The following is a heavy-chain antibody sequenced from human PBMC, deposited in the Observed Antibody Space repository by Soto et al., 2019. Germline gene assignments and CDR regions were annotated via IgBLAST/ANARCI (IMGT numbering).Heavy chain of an antibody. D-gene: IGHD3-3*01. CDR3: ARWRWFDP. Sequence: QVQLQESGPGLVKPSETLSLTCTVSGGSISADYWNWIRQPPGKGLELIGYVYYTGSTNYNPSLKSRVSLSRDASENQFSLTLSSVTAADTAVYFCARWRWFDPGGQGTLVTVAS. J-gene: IGHJ5*02. V-gene: IGHV4-59*01. CDR2: VYYTGST. CDR1: GGSISADY.